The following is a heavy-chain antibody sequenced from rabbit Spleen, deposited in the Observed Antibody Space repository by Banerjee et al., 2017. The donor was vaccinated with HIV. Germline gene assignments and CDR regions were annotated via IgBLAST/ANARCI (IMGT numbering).Heavy chain of an antibody. CDR3: ARDGAGGSYFNL. V-gene: IGHV1S7*01. CDR1: GFSFSSSY. J-gene: IGHJ4*01. CDR2: IDPVFGTT. D-gene: IGHD8-1*01. Sequence: QLKESGGDLVKPGGSLTLSCKASGFSFSSSYWMCWVRQAPGKGLEWIGYIDPVFGTTYHASWVNGRFTISSDSAQNTVDLQLNSLTAADTATYFCARDGAGGSYFNLWGQGTLVTVS.